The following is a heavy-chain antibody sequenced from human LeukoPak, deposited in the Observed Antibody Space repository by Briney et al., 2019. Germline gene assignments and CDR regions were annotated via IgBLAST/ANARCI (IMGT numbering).Heavy chain of an antibody. CDR1: GGSISSSSYS. CDR3: ARDGRVDYYYGMDV. D-gene: IGHD2-15*01. J-gene: IGHJ6*02. Sequence: SETLSLTCSVSGGSISSSSYSWGWIRQPPGKGLEWIGSIYHSGSTYYNPSLKRRVTISVDTSKNQFSLKLSSVTAADTAVYYCARDGRVDYYYGMDVWGQGTTVTVSS. CDR2: IYHSGST. V-gene: IGHV4-39*02.